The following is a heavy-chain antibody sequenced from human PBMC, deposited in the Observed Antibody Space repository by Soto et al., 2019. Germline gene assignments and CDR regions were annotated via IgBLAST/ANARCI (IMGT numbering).Heavy chain of an antibody. CDR3: ARGLDSYYDILTGYYNVDWFDP. D-gene: IGHD3-9*01. CDR2: INHSGST. CDR1: GGSFSGYY. J-gene: IGHJ5*02. Sequence: SETRSLTCAVYGGSFSGYYWSWIRQPPGKGLEWIGEINHSGSTNYNPSLKSRVTISVDTSKNQFSLKLSSVTAADTAVYYCARGLDSYYDILTGYYNVDWFDPWGQGTLVTVSS. V-gene: IGHV4-34*01.